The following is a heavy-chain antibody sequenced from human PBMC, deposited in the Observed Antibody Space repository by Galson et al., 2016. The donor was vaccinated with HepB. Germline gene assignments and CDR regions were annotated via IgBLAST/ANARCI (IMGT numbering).Heavy chain of an antibody. CDR3: ARDRDRSLDY. J-gene: IGHJ4*02. V-gene: IGHV1-18*04. D-gene: IGHD5-24*01. Sequence: SGYTFTTNGISWVRQAPGQGLEWMGWISARNGDTNSPQKLQGRVTLTTDTSTRTAYMELRSLTSDDTAVYYCARDRDRSLDYWGQGTLVTVSS. CDR1: GYTFTTNG. CDR2: ISARNGDT.